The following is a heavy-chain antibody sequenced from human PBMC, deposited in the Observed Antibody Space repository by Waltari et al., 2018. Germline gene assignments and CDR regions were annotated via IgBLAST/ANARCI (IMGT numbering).Heavy chain of an antibody. Sequence: EVQLLESGGGLVQPGGSLRLSCAASGFTFRSYAMSWVRQAPGKGLEWVSAISGSGGSTYDADSVKGRFTISRDNSKNTLYLQMNSLRAEDTAVYYCAKVYGIEGSVPAGSSTSLPDYWGQGTLVTVSS. V-gene: IGHV3-23*01. D-gene: IGHD2-2*01. J-gene: IGHJ4*02. CDR2: ISGSGGST. CDR3: AKVYGIEGSVPAGSSTSLPDY. CDR1: GFTFRSYA.